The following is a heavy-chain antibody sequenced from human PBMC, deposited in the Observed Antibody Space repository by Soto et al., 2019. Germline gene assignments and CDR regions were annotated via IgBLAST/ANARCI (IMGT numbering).Heavy chain of an antibody. CDR3: ARGIMASLYYYYYMDV. D-gene: IGHD1-26*01. V-gene: IGHV1-69*02. J-gene: IGHJ6*03. CDR2: IIPILGIA. CDR1: GGTFSSYT. Sequence: QVQLVQSGAEVKKPGSSVKVSCKASGGTFSSYTISWVRQAPGQGLEWMGRIIPILGIANYEQKFQGRVTITADKSTSTAYMELSSLRSEDTAVYYCARGIMASLYYYYYMDVWGKWTTVTVSS.